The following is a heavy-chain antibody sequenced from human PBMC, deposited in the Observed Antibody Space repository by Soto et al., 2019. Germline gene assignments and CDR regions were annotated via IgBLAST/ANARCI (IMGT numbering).Heavy chain of an antibody. CDR3: ARLLREGILRATTPLGY. V-gene: IGHV3-30*03. D-gene: IGHD1-26*01. CDR1: GFTFRSYG. Sequence: QVQLVESGGGVVQPGGSLRVTCAASGFTFRSYGMHWVRQAPGKGLEWVAAISYDGSNKYYADSVKGRFTVSRDNSENTLSLEMNSLTTEDTAVYYWARLLREGILRATTPLGYWGQGTRVTVSS. CDR2: ISYDGSNK. J-gene: IGHJ4*02.